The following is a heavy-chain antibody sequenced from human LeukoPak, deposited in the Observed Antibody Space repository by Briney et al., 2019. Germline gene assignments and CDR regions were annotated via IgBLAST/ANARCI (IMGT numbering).Heavy chain of an antibody. CDR1: VFIFSGDW. Sequence: GKSLKLSCAASVFIFSGDWMNWVRHAPGKGLEWVAVISYDGHNEYYADSVKGRFTFSRDNSKNTVLLQMNSLRVEDTAVYYCAKGVGYGGMDVWGQGTTVIVSS. J-gene: IGHJ6*02. CDR2: ISYDGHNE. D-gene: IGHD5-12*01. V-gene: IGHV3-30*18. CDR3: AKGVGYGGMDV.